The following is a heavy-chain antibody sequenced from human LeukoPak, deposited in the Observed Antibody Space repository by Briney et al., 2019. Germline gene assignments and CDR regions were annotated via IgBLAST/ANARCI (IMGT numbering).Heavy chain of an antibody. Sequence: GGSLRLSCAASGFTFNRYNMNWVRRAPGKGLEWVSSISTSSSYIYYADSVKGRFTISRDNAKNSLSLQMNSLRAEDTAVYYCARDPYNGSYGDDYYYYMDVWGKGTTVTISS. CDR3: ARDPYNGSYGDDYYYYMDV. CDR2: ISTSSSYI. J-gene: IGHJ6*03. D-gene: IGHD1-26*01. CDR1: GFTFNRYN. V-gene: IGHV3-21*01.